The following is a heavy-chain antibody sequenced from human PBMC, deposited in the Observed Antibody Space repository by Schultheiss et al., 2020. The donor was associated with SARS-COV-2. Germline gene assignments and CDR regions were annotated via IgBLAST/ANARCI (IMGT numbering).Heavy chain of an antibody. D-gene: IGHD5-12*01. CDR1: GGSISSYY. V-gene: IGHV4-59*01. Sequence: TLSLTCTVSGGSISSYYWSWIRQPPGKGLEWIGYIYYSGSTNYNPSLKSRVTISVDTSKNQFSLKLSSVTAADTAVYYCARAQWLRGDFDYWGQGTLVTVSS. CDR2: IYYSGST. J-gene: IGHJ4*02. CDR3: ARAQWLRGDFDY.